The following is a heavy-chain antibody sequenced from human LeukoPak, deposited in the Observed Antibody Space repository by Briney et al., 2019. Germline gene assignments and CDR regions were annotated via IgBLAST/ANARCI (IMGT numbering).Heavy chain of an antibody. Sequence: GGSLRLSCAASGFTVSSNYMSWVRQAPGKGLEWVSVIYSGGSTYADSVKGRFTISRDNSKNTLYLQMNSLRAEDTAVYYCARDALVAANHYYYYYGMDVWGQGTTVTVSS. J-gene: IGHJ6*02. V-gene: IGHV3-66*01. CDR1: GFTVSSNY. CDR3: ARDALVAANHYYYYYGMDV. D-gene: IGHD2-15*01. CDR2: IYSGGST.